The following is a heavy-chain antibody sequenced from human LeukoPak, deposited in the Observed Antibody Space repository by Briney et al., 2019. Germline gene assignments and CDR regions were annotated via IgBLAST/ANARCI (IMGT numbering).Heavy chain of an antibody. J-gene: IGHJ3*02. CDR2: ISGSGGST. V-gene: IGHV3-23*01. CDR1: GYTFTSYG. D-gene: IGHD4-17*01. Sequence: SCKASGYTFTSYGISWVRQAPGKGLEWVSAISGSGGSTYYADSVKGRFTISRDNSKNTLYLQMNSLRAEDTAVYYCAKDSGDDAFDIWGQGTMVTVSS. CDR3: AKDSGDDAFDI.